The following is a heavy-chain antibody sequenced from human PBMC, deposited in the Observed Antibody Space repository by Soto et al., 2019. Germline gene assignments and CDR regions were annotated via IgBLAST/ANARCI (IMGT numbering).Heavy chain of an antibody. CDR1: GHTFRDYV. Sequence: QVQLVQSGAEVKKPGSSVKVSCKSPGHTFRDYVFSWVRQAPGQGLEWMGDIIPIVDTPNYAQKFQGRLTITADESTSTAYMEVSSLRSEDTAVYYCASGIPVTGTASFDYWGRGTLVTVSS. CDR3: ASGIPVTGTASFDY. CDR2: IIPIVDTP. D-gene: IGHD6-19*01. V-gene: IGHV1-69*01. J-gene: IGHJ4*02.